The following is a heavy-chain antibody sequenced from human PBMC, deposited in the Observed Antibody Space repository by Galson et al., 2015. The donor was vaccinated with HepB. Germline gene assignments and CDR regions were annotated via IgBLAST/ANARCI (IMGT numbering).Heavy chain of an antibody. Sequence: SLRLSCAASGFTVSGYYMPWVRQAPGKGLEWVSAIYSGGTSYYPDSVKDRFTISRDNSKNSLYLQMNSLRAEDTAVYYCARERSYYYDNGGYFHDWGQGTLVTVSS. D-gene: IGHD3-22*01. V-gene: IGHV3-66*01. CDR2: IYSGGTS. CDR3: ARERSYYYDNGGYFHD. CDR1: GFTVSGYY. J-gene: IGHJ1*01.